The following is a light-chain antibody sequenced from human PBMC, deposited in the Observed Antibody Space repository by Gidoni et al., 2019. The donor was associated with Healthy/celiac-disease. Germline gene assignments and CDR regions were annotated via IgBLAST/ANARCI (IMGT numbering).Light chain of an antibody. CDR2: LGS. J-gene: IGKJ2*01. CDR3: MQALQTPNT. CDR1: QSLLHSNGYNY. V-gene: IGKV2-28*01. Sequence: DIVMTQSTLSVPVTPGEPASISCRSSQSLLHSNGYNYLDWYLQKPGQSPQLLIYLGSNRASGVPDRFSGSGSGTDFTLKISRVEAEDVGVYYCMQALQTPNTFGQGTKLEIK.